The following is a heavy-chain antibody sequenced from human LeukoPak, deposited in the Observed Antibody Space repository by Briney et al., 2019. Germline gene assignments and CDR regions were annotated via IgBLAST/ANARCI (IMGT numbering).Heavy chain of an antibody. Sequence: ASVKVSCKASGYTFTDYAIDWVRQAPGQRLEWMGWINAGNGDTKYSQKFQGRVTITRDTSASIVYMELSSLISEDTALYSCARGSTSDWPFDYWGQGTRVTVSS. J-gene: IGHJ4*02. D-gene: IGHD2-2*01. CDR3: ARGSTSDWPFDY. V-gene: IGHV1-3*01. CDR1: GYTFTDYA. CDR2: INAGNGDT.